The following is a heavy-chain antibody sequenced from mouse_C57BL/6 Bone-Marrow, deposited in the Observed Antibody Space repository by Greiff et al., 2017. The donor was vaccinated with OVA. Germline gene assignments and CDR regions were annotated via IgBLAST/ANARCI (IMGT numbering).Heavy chain of an antibody. CDR3: TQRGANYEYFDV. CDR2: IYWDDDK. J-gene: IGHJ1*03. CDR1: GFSLSTSGMG. Sequence: QVTLKVSGPGILQSSQTLSLTCSFSGFSLSTSGMGVCWLRQPSGKGLGWLALIYWDDDKRYNPSLKSRLTISKATSRNQVFVKITRGDTAVTTTDYSTQRGANYEYFDVWGTGTTVTVSS. D-gene: IGHD2-1*01. V-gene: IGHV8-12*01.